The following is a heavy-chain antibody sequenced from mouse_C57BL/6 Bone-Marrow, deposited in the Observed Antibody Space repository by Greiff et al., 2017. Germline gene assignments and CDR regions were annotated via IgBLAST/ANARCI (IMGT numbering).Heavy chain of an antibody. CDR3: ARSGYGSLLYWYFDV. CDR2: IDPEDGET. D-gene: IGHD1-1*01. J-gene: IGHJ1*03. CDR1: GFNIKDYY. Sequence: EVNVVESGAELVKPGASVKLSCTASGFNIKDYYMHWVKQRTEQGLEWIGRIDPEDGETKYAPKFQGKATITADTSSNTAYLQLSSLTSEDTAVYYCARSGYGSLLYWYFDVWGTGTTVTVSS. V-gene: IGHV14-2*01.